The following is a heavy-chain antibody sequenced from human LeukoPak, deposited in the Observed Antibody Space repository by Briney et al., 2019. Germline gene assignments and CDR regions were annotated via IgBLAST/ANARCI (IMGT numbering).Heavy chain of an antibody. CDR2: IIPIFGTA. V-gene: IGHV1-69*06. Sequence: SVKVSCKASGGTFSSYAISWVRQAPGQGLEWMGGIIPIFGTANYAQKFQGRVTITADKSTSTAYMELRSLRSDDTAVYYCATFDDYGDYGTFDYWGQGTLVTVSS. CDR1: GGTFSSYA. D-gene: IGHD4-17*01. J-gene: IGHJ4*02. CDR3: ATFDDYGDYGTFDY.